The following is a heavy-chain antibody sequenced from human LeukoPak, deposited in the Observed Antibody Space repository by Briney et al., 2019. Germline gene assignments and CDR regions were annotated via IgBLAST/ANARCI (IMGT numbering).Heavy chain of an antibody. D-gene: IGHD2-15*01. CDR2: INSDGGYT. V-gene: IGHV3-74*01. CDR1: GFTFSSFY. J-gene: IGHJ4*02. CDR3: ARAGSGTWD. Sequence: GGSLRLSWAASGFTFSSFYMHWVRQAPGKGLVWVSRINSDGGYTNYADSVKGRFTISRDNAKNTLYLQMNSLRAEDTAVYYCARAGSGTWDWGQGTLVTVSS.